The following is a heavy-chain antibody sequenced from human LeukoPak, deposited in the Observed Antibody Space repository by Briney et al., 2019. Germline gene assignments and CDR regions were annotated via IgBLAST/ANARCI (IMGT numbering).Heavy chain of an antibody. D-gene: IGHD4-23*01. CDR1: GFTFSNYG. CDR2: ISYDGSNK. V-gene: IGHV3-30*18. CDR3: AKDLGDYDGNSDLNY. J-gene: IGHJ4*02. Sequence: PTGGSLRLSCAASGFTFSNYGMHWVRQAPGKGLEWVAVISYDGSNKYCADSVKGRFTISRDNSKNTLYLQMNSLRAEDTAVYYCAKDLGDYDGNSDLNYWGQGTLVTVSS.